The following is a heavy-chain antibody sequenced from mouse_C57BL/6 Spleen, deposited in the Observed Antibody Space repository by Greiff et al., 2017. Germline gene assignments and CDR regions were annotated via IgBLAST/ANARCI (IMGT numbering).Heavy chain of an antibody. J-gene: IGHJ4*01. D-gene: IGHD3-2*02. CDR2: INYDGSST. CDR1: GFTFSDYY. V-gene: IGHV5-16*01. CDR3: ARSSGYYAMDY. Sequence: EVQLVESEGGLVQPGSSMKLSCTASGFTFSDYYMAWVRQVPEKGLEWVANINYDGSSTYYLDSLKGRFIISRDNAKNILYLQLSSLKSEDTATYYCARSSGYYAMDYWGQGTSVTVSS.